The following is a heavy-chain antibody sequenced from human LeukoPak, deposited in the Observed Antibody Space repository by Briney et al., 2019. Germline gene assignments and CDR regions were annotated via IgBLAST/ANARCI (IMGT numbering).Heavy chain of an antibody. CDR3: ARWAQERHFDY. D-gene: IGHD1-26*01. V-gene: IGHV3-48*01. J-gene: IGHJ4*02. CDR1: GFSFSAYS. CDR2: ISGSSSII. Sequence: GGSLRLSCAASGFSFSAYSMTWVRQAPGKGLEWISHISGSSSIIYYADSVEGRLTISRDNARDSLYLQMNSLRAEDTAYYYCARWAQERHFDYWGQGTLVTVSS.